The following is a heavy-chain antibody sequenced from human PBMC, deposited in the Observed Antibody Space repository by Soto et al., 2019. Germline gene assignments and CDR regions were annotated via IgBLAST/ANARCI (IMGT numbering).Heavy chain of an antibody. D-gene: IGHD2-21*02. CDR1: GASIRSSDYY. J-gene: IGHJ5*02. CDR3: VRTAREGAVAPHWFDL. V-gene: IGHV4-30-4*01. Sequence: ASETLSLTCTVSGASIRSSDYYWSWIRQAPGKGLEWIGYVYYTGSTYYNPSLMSRLLISIDTSKNQFSLKLSSVTAAETAVYFCVRTAREGAVAPHWFDLWGQGTQVTVSS. CDR2: VYYTGST.